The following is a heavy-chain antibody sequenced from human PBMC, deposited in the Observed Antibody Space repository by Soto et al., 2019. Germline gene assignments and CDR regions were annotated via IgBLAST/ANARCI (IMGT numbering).Heavy chain of an antibody. V-gene: IGHV3-23*01. D-gene: IGHD1-1*01. CDR3: AKDSSRVWNDFWSNFYI. CDR2: ISGSGGST. J-gene: IGHJ4*02. Sequence: GGSLGLSCAASGFTFSSYAMSWVRQAPGKGLEWVSAISGSGGSTYYADSVKGRFTISRDNSKNTLYLQMNSLRAEDTAVYYCAKDSSRVWNDFWSNFYICGQGTLVTVSS. CDR1: GFTFSSYA.